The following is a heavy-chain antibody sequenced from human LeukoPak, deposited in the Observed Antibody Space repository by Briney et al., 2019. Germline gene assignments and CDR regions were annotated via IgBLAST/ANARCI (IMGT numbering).Heavy chain of an antibody. CDR3: AREARIAVAGTLDY. V-gene: IGHV3-33*01. D-gene: IGHD6-19*01. CDR1: GFTFSSYG. CDR2: IWYDGSNK. Sequence: PGRSLRLSCAASGFTFSSYGMHWVRQAPGKGLKWVAVIWYDGSNKYYADSVKGRFTISRDNSKNTLYLQMNSLRAEDTAVYYCAREARIAVAGTLDYWGQGTLVTVSS. J-gene: IGHJ4*02.